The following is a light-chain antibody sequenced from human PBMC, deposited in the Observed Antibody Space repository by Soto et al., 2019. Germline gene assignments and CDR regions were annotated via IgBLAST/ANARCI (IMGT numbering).Light chain of an antibody. J-gene: IGKJ1*01. CDR2: GAS. V-gene: IGKV3-20*01. Sequence: EIVLTQSPGTLSLSPGERATLFCRASQSVRSSYLAWYQQKPGQAPRLLIYGASSRATGIPDRFSGSGSGTDFTLTISRLEPEDFAVYYCKQYGTSWTFGQGTKVEIK. CDR3: KQYGTSWT. CDR1: QSVRSSY.